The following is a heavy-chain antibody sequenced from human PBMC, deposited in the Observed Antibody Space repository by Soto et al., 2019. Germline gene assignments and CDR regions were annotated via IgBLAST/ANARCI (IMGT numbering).Heavy chain of an antibody. CDR1: GGSISSYY. J-gene: IGHJ4*02. CDR3: ARSAGRVVRGVMGPPNYFDY. V-gene: IGHV4-59*01. Sequence: SETLSLTCTVSGGSISSYYWSWIRQPPGKGLEWIGYIYYSGSTNYNPSLKSRVTISVDTSKNKFSLKLRSVTAADTAVYYCARSAGRVVRGVMGPPNYFDYWGQGTLVTVSS. CDR2: IYYSGST. D-gene: IGHD3-10*01.